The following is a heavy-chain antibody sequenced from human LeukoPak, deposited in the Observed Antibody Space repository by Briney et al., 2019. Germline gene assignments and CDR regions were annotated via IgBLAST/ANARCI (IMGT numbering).Heavy chain of an antibody. D-gene: IGHD3-22*01. CDR1: GFTFSVYE. Sequence: GGSLRLSCAASGFTFSVYEMNWVRQAPGKGLEWVAGISGSGGGTKYADSVKGRFTISRDNPKNTLYLQMNSLRAEDTAMYFCAKRGVVIRVILVGFHKEAYYFDSWGQGALVTVSS. CDR2: ISGSGGGT. J-gene: IGHJ4*02. CDR3: AKRGVVIRVILVGFHKEAYYFDS. V-gene: IGHV3-23*01.